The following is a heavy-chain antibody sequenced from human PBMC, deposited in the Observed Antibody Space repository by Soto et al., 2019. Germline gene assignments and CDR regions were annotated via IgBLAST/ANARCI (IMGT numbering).Heavy chain of an antibody. V-gene: IGHV3-23*01. Sequence: PWWSLRLSCSASVFSFAGYALTWFRLAPGKGLEWVASISGGGGSTYYADSVKGRFSISRDNSNRMVYLQMGSLTAGDTAVYYCAKTETFNGYYNAFDYWGQGTRVTVSS. CDR1: VFSFAGYA. J-gene: IGHJ4*02. D-gene: IGHD3-9*01. CDR3: AKTETFNGYYNAFDY. CDR2: ISGGGGST.